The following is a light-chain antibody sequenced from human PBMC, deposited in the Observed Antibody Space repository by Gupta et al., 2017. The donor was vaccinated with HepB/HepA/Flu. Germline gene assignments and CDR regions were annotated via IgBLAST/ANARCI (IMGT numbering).Light chain of an antibody. CDR2: KVS. Sequence: DVVMTQSPLSLPVTLGQPASISCRSSQSLVHTEGNIFLNWFRQRPGQSPRRLIYKVSNRDSGVPDRFSGSGSDTDFTLKISRVEAEDVGVYFCMQTSHWPYTFGQWTKLEI. J-gene: IGKJ2*01. CDR1: QSLVHTEGNIF. CDR3: MQTSHWPYT. V-gene: IGKV2-30*02.